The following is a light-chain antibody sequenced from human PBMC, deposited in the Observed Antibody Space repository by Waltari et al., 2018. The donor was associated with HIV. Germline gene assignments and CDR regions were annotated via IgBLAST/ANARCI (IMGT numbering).Light chain of an antibody. J-gene: IGKJ2*01. Sequence: DIQMTQSPSFLSASVGDRVTITCRASQSVSNWLAWYQQKPGKAPKLVIYKASSLESGVPVRFSGSGSGTEFSLTISSLQPDDFATYYCQQYDVFSTFGQGTRLEIK. CDR1: QSVSNW. V-gene: IGKV1-5*03. CDR2: KAS. CDR3: QQYDVFST.